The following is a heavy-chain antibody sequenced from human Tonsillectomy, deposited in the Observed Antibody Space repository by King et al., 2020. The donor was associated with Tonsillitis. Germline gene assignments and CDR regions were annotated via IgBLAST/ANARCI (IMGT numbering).Heavy chain of an antibody. J-gene: IGHJ3*02. Sequence: QLQESGPGLVKPSGTLSLTCAVSGGSISSSNWWSWVRQPPGKGLEWIGEIYHSGSTNYNPSLQSRVTISVDKSKNQFSLKLGSVTAADTAVYYCARGQTYYDILTGSNDAFDIWGQGTMVTVSS. CDR1: GGSISSSNW. CDR2: IYHSGST. D-gene: IGHD3-9*01. CDR3: ARGQTYYDILTGSNDAFDI. V-gene: IGHV4-4*02.